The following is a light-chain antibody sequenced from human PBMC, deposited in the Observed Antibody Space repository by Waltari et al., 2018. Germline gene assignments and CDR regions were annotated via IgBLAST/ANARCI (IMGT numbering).Light chain of an antibody. Sequence: DIQMTQSPSSLSASVGDRVTITCRPSQSIDKFLNWYQKKPGKDPGLLIYAASTLQTGVPSRFSGSGSGTDFTLTITSLHPEDFATYYCQPTYTSLAWTFGQGTKVEIK. CDR1: QSIDKF. CDR2: AAS. V-gene: IGKV1-39*01. J-gene: IGKJ1*01. CDR3: QPTYTSLAWT.